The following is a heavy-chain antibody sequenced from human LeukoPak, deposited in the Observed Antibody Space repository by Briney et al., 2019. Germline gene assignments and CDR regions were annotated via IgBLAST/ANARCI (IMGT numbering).Heavy chain of an antibody. J-gene: IGHJ6*03. V-gene: IGHV4-39*07. CDR2: IYYSGIT. CDR1: GGSISSSNSY. D-gene: IGHD1-14*01. CDR3: AREITWHMDV. Sequence: SETLSLTCTVSGGSISSSNSYWGWIRQPPGKGLEWIGGIYYSGITYYNPSLKSRVTISVDTSRNQFSLKLSSVIAADTAVYYCAREITWHMDVWGKGTMVTVSS.